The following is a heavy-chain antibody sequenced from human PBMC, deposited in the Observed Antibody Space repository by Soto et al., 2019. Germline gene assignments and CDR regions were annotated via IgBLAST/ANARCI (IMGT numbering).Heavy chain of an antibody. CDR1: GFTLSGYA. V-gene: IGHV3-64*01. CDR3: ARRARPDFYYMDV. Sequence: EVQLAESGGGLAQPGGSLRLSCAASGFTLSGYAMDWVRQAPGKGLEYVSGISSNGVGTYYANSVQGRFTISRDNSKNTVYLQMGSQRPEDMAVYYCARRARPDFYYMDVWGNATTVTVSS. D-gene: IGHD6-6*01. CDR2: ISSNGVGT. J-gene: IGHJ6*03.